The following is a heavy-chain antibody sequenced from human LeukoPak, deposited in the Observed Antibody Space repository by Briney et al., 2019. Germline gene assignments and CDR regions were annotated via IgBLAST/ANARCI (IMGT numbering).Heavy chain of an antibody. J-gene: IGHJ4*02. Sequence: HPGGSLRLSCAASGFTFSSYAMHWVRQAPGKGLEWVAVISYDGSNKYYADFVKGRFTISRDNSKNTLYLQMNSLRAEDTAVYYCARDAGEAGFDYWGQGTLVTVSS. D-gene: IGHD7-27*01. CDR1: GFTFSSYA. CDR2: ISYDGSNK. V-gene: IGHV3-30-3*01. CDR3: ARDAGEAGFDY.